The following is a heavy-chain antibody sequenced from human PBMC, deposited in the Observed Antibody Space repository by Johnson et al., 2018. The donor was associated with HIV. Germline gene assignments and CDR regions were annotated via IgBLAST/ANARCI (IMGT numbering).Heavy chain of an antibody. Sequence: GQPGGSLRLSCAASGFTFNNYAINWVRQAPGKGLEWVSLISWNGGSTYYVDSVKGRFTISRDNAKNSLYLQMNSLRAEDTALYYCARVFDAFDMWGQGTMVTVS. CDR3: ARVFDAFDM. CDR1: GFTFNNYA. CDR2: ISWNGGST. V-gene: IGHV3-20*04. J-gene: IGHJ3*02.